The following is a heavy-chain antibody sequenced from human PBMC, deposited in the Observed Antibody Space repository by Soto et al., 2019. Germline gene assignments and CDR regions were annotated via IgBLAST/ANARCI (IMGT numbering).Heavy chain of an antibody. J-gene: IGHJ3*02. CDR2: IKRKIDGETT. V-gene: IGHV3-15*01. CDR1: GFAFTHVW. Sequence: EVQLLESGGDLAEPGGSLRLSCAASGFAFTHVWMTWVRQAPGRGLEWVGRIKRKIDGETTNYAAPVKGRFTISRDNSKHPWSPQLNSPKTAASAVYSCAADRRCSSHTCPGAFDIWGQGTTV. D-gene: IGHD2-2*01. CDR3: AADRRCSSHTCPGAFDI.